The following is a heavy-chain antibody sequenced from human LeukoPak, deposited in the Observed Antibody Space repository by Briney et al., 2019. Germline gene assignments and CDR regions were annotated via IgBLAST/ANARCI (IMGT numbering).Heavy chain of an antibody. Sequence: GGSLRLSCAASGFTFSSYGMSWVRQAPGKGLEWVSAISGSGGSTYYADTVKGRFTISRDNSKNTLYPQMNSLRAEDTAVYYCAKVETPTTVVTPGYWGQGTLVTVSS. V-gene: IGHV3-23*01. J-gene: IGHJ4*02. CDR1: GFTFSSYG. CDR2: ISGSGGST. D-gene: IGHD4-23*01. CDR3: AKVETPTTVVTPGY.